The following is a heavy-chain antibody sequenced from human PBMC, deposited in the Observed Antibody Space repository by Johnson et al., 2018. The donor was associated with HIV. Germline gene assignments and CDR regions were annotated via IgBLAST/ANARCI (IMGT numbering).Heavy chain of an antibody. D-gene: IGHD3-10*01. J-gene: IGHJ3*02. CDR3: LSARYGASGAFDM. CDR1: GFTFSTYW. V-gene: IGHV3-7*03. CDR2: IKQDGSEK. Sequence: MLLVESGGGLVQAGGSLRLSCAASGFTFSTYWMTWVRQAPGKGLEWVASIKQDGSEKYYVDSVKGRFTISRDNAKNSLYLQMNSLRVDDTALYYCLSARYGASGAFDMWGHGTRVTVSS.